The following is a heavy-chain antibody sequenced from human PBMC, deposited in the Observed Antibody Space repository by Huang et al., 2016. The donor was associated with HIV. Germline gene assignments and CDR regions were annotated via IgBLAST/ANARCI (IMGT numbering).Heavy chain of an antibody. V-gene: IGHV3-7*01. J-gene: IGHJ6*02. CDR1: GFNFSAYW. D-gene: IGHD3-9*01. CDR2: IKKDGSEK. Sequence: EVHLVESGGDLVQPGGSLRLSCVASGFNFSAYWMSWVGQAAGKGLEGVGNIKKDGSEKNYVDSGKGRFTISRDNAKNSVYLQLTSLRAEDTAVYYCARGGIYYDVLTGRHYYYNGLDVWGQGTTVTVSS. CDR3: ARGGIYYDVLTGRHYYYNGLDV.